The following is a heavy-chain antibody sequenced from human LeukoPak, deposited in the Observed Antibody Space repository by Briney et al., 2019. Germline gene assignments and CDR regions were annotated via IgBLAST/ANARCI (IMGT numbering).Heavy chain of an antibody. CDR2: INGDGSST. J-gene: IGHJ4*02. CDR1: GFTFSSYW. Sequence: GGSLRLSCAASGFTFSSYWMHWVRQAPGKGLVWVSRINGDGSSTTYADSVEGVFTSSRDNSKNTLYLQMNSLRAEHTAVHYCASHLSGDAAHWGQGTLVTVPS. V-gene: IGHV3-74*01. CDR3: ASHLSGDAAH. D-gene: IGHD4-17*01.